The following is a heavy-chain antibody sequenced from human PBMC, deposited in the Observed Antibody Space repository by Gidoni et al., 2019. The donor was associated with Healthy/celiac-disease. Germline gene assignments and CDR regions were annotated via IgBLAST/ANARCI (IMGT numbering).Heavy chain of an antibody. CDR2: INHSGST. Sequence: QVQLQQWGAGLLKPSETLSLPCAVYGGSFSGYYWSWIRQPPGKGLEWIGEINHSGSTNYNPSLKSRVTISVDTSKNQFSLKLSSVTAADTAVYYCARGRGIPDYWGQGTLVTVSS. CDR1: GGSFSGYY. D-gene: IGHD5-12*01. J-gene: IGHJ4*02. V-gene: IGHV4-34*01. CDR3: ARGRGIPDY.